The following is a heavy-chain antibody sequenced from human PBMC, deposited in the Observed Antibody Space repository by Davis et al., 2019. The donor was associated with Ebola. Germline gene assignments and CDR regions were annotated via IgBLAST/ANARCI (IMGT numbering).Heavy chain of an antibody. CDR1: GGSFSGYY. V-gene: IGHV4-34*01. CDR2: INHSGST. CDR3: ARGHSSSWGYYYYGMDV. D-gene: IGHD6-13*01. Sequence: GSLRLSCAVYGGSFSGYYWSWIRQPPGKGLEWIGEINHSGSTNYNPSLKSRVTISVDTSKNQFSLKLSSVTAADTAVYYCARGHSSSWGYYYYGMDVWGQGTTVTVSS. J-gene: IGHJ6*02.